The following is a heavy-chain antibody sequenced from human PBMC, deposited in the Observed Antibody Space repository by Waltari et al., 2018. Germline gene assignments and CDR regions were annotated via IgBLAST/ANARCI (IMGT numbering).Heavy chain of an antibody. CDR1: AYTFTNYG. D-gene: IGHD1-26*01. J-gene: IGHJ4*02. CDR2: ISAYNGYT. V-gene: IGHV1-18*01. Sequence: QVHLVQSEAEMKKPGALARVSCKTSAYTFTNYGVNWVRQAPGQGPEWMGWISAYNGYTNYAEKFQGRVTVTTETSTGTAYMDLTSLRSDDTAVYYCARTDAGGASYIRHWGQGTLVTVSS. CDR3: ARTDAGGASYIRH.